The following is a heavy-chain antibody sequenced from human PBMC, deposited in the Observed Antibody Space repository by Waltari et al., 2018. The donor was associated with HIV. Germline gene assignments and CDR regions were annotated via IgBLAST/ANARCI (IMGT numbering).Heavy chain of an antibody. CDR2: ISWNSGSI. V-gene: IGHV3-9*01. D-gene: IGHD3-3*01. J-gene: IGHJ6*03. CDR3: AKDGRSFWNGFFYFYFMDV. CDR1: GFMFDDYA. Sequence: EVQVVESGGGWVQPGKSLRLSCAASGFMFDDYAMHWVRQAPGRGLEWVSGISWNSGSIGYADSVKGRFTISRDNAKKSLSLEMHSLRVEDTAFVYCAKDGRSFWNGFFYFYFMDVWGKGTTVTVSS.